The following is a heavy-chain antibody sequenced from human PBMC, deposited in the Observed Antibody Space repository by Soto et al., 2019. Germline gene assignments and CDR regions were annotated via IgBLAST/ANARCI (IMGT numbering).Heavy chain of an antibody. CDR2: ISYDGSNK. D-gene: IGHD4-17*01. CDR1: GFTFSSYG. CDR3: AKDIYGEHYRADP. V-gene: IGHV3-30*18. Sequence: QVQLVESGGGVVQPGRSLRLSCAASGFTFSSYGMHWVRQAPGRGLEWVAVISYDGSNKYYADSVKGRFTISRDNSKNTLYLQMNSLRAEDTAVYYCAKDIYGEHYRADPWGQGTLVTVSP. J-gene: IGHJ5*02.